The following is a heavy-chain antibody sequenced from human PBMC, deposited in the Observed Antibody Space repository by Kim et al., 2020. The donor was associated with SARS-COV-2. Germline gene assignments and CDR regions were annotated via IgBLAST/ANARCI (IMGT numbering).Heavy chain of an antibody. CDR3: AKDGEFSSSSPCDY. D-gene: IGHD6-6*01. Sequence: GGSLRLSCAASGFTFSSYAMSWVRQAPGKGLEWVSAISGSGGSTYYADSVKGRFTISRDNSKNTLYLQMNSLRAEDTAVYYCAKDGEFSSSSPCDYWGQGAPVTVSS. J-gene: IGHJ4*02. CDR2: ISGSGGST. V-gene: IGHV3-23*01. CDR1: GFTFSSYA.